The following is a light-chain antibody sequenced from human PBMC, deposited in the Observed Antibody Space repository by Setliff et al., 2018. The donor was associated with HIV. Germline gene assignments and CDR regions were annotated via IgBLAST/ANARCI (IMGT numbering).Light chain of an antibody. Sequence: LTQPASVSGSPGQSITISCTGTSRDVGGYNYVSWYQQHPGKAPKLIIYEVRNRPSGVSNRFSGSKSGNTASLTISGLQAEDEADYYCSSYASSNTLPFGTGTKVTVL. J-gene: IGLJ1*01. V-gene: IGLV2-14*01. CDR2: EVR. CDR3: SSYASSNTLP. CDR1: SRDVGGYNY.